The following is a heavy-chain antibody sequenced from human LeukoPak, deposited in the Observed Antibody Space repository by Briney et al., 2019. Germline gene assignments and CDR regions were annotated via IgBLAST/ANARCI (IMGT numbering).Heavy chain of an antibody. CDR2: INPNSGGT. Sequence: ASVKVPCKASGYTFTGYYMHWVRQAPGQGLEWMGWINPNSGGTNYAQKFQGRVTMTRDTSISTAYMELSRLRSDDTAVYYCARVDGSGVGYFDYWGQGTLVTVSS. CDR3: ARVDGSGVGYFDY. J-gene: IGHJ4*02. V-gene: IGHV1-2*02. CDR1: GYTFTGYY. D-gene: IGHD3-10*01.